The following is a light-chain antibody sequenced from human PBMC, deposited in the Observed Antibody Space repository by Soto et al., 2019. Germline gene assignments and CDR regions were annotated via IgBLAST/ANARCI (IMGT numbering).Light chain of an antibody. J-gene: IGKJ5*01. CDR1: QSVRSY. CDR3: QQRSNWTIT. CDR2: DAS. Sequence: EIVWTQSPATLSLSPGERATLSCRPSQSVRSYLAWYQQKHGQAPRLXIYDASNRATGIPARFSGSGSGTEFTLTISSLEPEDFAVDYCQQRSNWTITFGQGTRLEIK. V-gene: IGKV3-11*01.